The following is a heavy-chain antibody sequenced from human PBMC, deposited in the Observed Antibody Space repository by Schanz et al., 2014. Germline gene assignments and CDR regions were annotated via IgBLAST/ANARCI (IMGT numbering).Heavy chain of an antibody. CDR2: INPSGGST. Sequence: QLMQSGSEVRKPGASVKVSCKASGYTFTSYYMHWVRQAPGQGLEWMGIINPSGGSTSYAQKLQGSVTMTRDTSTSTVYMELSRLRSEDTAVYYCARGGFCDSTSFDSWGQGTLVTVSS. CDR1: GYTFTSYY. CDR3: ARGGFCDSTSFDS. D-gene: IGHD2-2*01. V-gene: IGHV1-46*03. J-gene: IGHJ4*02.